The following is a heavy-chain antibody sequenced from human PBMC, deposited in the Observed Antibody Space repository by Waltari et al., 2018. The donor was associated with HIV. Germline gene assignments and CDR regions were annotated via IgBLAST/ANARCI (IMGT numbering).Heavy chain of an antibody. Sequence: QVQLQESGPGLVKPSQTLSLTCTVSGGSISSGSYSWSWIRQPAGKGLEWIGRIYTSGSTNYNPSLKSRVTISVDTSKNQFSLKLSSVTAADTAVYYCARVGFGVVVPAAGAFDIWGQGTMVTVSS. CDR1: GGSISSGSYS. CDR2: IYTSGST. V-gene: IGHV4-61*02. CDR3: ARVGFGVVVPAAGAFDI. D-gene: IGHD2-2*01. J-gene: IGHJ3*02.